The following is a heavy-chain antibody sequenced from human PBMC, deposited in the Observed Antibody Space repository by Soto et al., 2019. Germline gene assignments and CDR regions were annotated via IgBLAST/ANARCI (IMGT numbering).Heavy chain of an antibody. V-gene: IGHV1-69*13. J-gene: IGHJ3*02. CDR3: ARDGMGRHDAFDI. Sequence: EASVKVSCKASGGTFSSYAISWVRQAPGQGLEWMGGIIPIFGTANYAQKFQGRVTITADESTSTAYMELSSLRSEDTAVYYCARDGMGRHDAFDIWGQGTMVTVSS. D-gene: IGHD3-16*01. CDR1: GGTFSSYA. CDR2: IIPIFGTA.